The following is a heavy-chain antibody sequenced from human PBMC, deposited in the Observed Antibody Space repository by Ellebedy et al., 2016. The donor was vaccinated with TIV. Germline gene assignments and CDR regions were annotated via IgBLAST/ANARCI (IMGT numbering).Heavy chain of an antibody. D-gene: IGHD4-23*01. V-gene: IGHV3-66*01. CDR3: ARVPGGNKNFDY. Sequence: PGGSLRLSCEASGFTISTNYITWVRQAPGKGLEWVSIIYSGGSTTYADSVKGRFTISRDNAKNTLYLQMNSLRAEDTAVYYCARVPGGNKNFDYWGQGTLVTVSS. CDR1: GFTISTNY. J-gene: IGHJ4*02. CDR2: IYSGGST.